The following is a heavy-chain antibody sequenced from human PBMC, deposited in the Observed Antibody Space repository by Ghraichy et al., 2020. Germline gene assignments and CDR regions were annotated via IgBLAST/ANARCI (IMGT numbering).Heavy chain of an antibody. V-gene: IGHV3-23*01. Sequence: GESLNISCAASGFTFGSYAMSWVRQAPGKGLEWVSAISGSGGSTYSADSVKGRFTISRDNSKNTLYLQMNSLRAEDTAVYYCAKDIDGTMVRGNNLFDSWGQGTLVTVSS. J-gene: IGHJ5*01. CDR3: AKDIDGTMVRGNNLFDS. CDR1: GFTFGSYA. CDR2: ISGSGGST. D-gene: IGHD3-10*01.